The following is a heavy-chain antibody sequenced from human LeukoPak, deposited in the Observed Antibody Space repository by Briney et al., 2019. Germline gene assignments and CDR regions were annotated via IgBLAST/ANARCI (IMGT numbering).Heavy chain of an antibody. CDR1: GGSISSSSYY. V-gene: IGHV4-39*07. D-gene: IGHD5-18*01. Sequence: PSETLSLTCTVSGGSISSSSYYWGWIRQPPGKGLEWIGSIYYSGSTYYNPSLKSRVTISVDTSKNQFSLKLSSVTAADTAVYYCARDPRYSYDLDYWGQGTLVTVSS. CDR3: ARDPRYSYDLDY. J-gene: IGHJ4*02. CDR2: IYYSGST.